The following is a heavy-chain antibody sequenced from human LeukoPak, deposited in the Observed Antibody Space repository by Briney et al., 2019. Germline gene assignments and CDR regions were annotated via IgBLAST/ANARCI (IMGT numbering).Heavy chain of an antibody. CDR1: GFTFNNYG. V-gene: IGHV3-33*01. Sequence: GGSLRLSCAASGFTFNNYGMHWVRQAPEMGLEWVAVIWYDGSNKYYADSVKGRITNSRDNSENTLYLEMNSLRTEDTAVYYCARRNERYSNYNLFDFWGQGTLVTVSS. CDR2: IWYDGSNK. J-gene: IGHJ4*02. CDR3: ARRNERYSNYNLFDF. D-gene: IGHD4-11*01.